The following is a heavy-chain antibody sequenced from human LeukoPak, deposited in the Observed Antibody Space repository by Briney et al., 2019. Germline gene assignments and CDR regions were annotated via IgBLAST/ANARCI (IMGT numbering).Heavy chain of an antibody. Sequence: GGSLRLSCAASGFTFSSYSMNWVRQAPGKGLEWISSISSSSSYIYYADSVKGRFTISRDNAKNSLYLQMNSLRADDTAFYYCARLAGIPLIRGDLYHFDYWGQGALVTVSS. CDR3: ARLAGIPLIRGDLYHFDY. V-gene: IGHV3-21*01. J-gene: IGHJ4*02. CDR2: ISSSSSYI. CDR1: GFTFSSYS. D-gene: IGHD3-10*01.